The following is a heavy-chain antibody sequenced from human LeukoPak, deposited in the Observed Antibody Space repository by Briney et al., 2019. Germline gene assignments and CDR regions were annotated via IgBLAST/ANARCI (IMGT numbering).Heavy chain of an antibody. CDR3: ARVDYDSSGVDY. D-gene: IGHD3-22*01. J-gene: IGHJ4*02. CDR2: IIPILGIA. Sequence: SVKVSCKASGGTFSSYAISWVRQAPGQGLEWMGRIIPILGIANYAQKFQGRVTITADKSTSTAYMELSSLRSEDTAVYYCARVDYDSSGVDYWGQGTLVTVSS. V-gene: IGHV1-69*04. CDR1: GGTFSSYA.